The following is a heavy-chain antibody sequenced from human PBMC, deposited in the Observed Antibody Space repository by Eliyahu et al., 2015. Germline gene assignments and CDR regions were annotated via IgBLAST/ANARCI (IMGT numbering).Heavy chain of an antibody. CDR1: XYXFXXYX. CDR3: AREVDQDGYIDAFDI. Sequence: QVQLVQSGAEVKKPGASVKVSCKASXYXFXXYXMXWVRQAPGQGLEWMGIINPSGGSTSYAQKFQGRVTMTRDTSTSTVYMELSSLRSEDTAVYYCAREVDQDGYIDAFDIWGQGTMVTVSS. CDR2: INPSGGST. D-gene: IGHD5-24*01. J-gene: IGHJ3*02. V-gene: IGHV1-46*03.